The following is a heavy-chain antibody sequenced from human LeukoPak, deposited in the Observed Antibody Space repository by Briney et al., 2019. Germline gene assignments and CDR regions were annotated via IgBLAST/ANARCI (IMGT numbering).Heavy chain of an antibody. CDR3: ARLAYYDFWSGYYRSDNWFDP. CDR1: GYSISSGYY. Sequence: SSETLSLTCAVSGYSISSGYYGVWIRQPPGKGLEWIGSIYHSGSTYYNPSLKSRVTISVDTSKNQFSLKLSSVTAADTAVYYCARLAYYDFWSGYYRSDNWFDPWGQGTLVTVSS. J-gene: IGHJ5*02. V-gene: IGHV4-38-2*01. D-gene: IGHD3-3*01. CDR2: IYHSGST.